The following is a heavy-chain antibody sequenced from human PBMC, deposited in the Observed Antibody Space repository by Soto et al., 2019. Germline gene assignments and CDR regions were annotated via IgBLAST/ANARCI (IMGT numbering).Heavy chain of an antibody. CDR3: AKDFFGRITMVWGVNAAFGY. D-gene: IGHD3-10*01. V-gene: IGHV3-23*01. CDR1: GFTFSSYA. Sequence: EVQLLESGGGLVQPGGSLRLSCAASGFTFSSYAMSWVRQAPGKGLEWVSTISGSGGNTYYADSVKGRFTISRDNSTNTLYLQMNSLRAEDTAVYYCAKDFFGRITMVWGVNAAFGYWGQGTLVTVSS. CDR2: ISGSGGNT. J-gene: IGHJ4*02.